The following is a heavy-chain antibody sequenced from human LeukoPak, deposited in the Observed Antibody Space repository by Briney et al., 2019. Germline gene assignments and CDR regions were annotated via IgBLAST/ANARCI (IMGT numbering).Heavy chain of an antibody. CDR1: RYTFSNYD. CDR3: ARGDYGDYVFLY. Sequence: ASVKVSCKASRYTFSNYDINWVRQATGQGLEWMGWMSPNSGNTGYAQKFQGRVTMTRNTSISTAYMELTSLRSEDTAVYYCARGDYGDYVFLYWGQGTLVTVSS. V-gene: IGHV1-8*01. D-gene: IGHD4-17*01. CDR2: MSPNSGNT. J-gene: IGHJ4*02.